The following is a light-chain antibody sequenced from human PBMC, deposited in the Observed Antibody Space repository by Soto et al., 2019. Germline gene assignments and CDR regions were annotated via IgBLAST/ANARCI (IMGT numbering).Light chain of an antibody. CDR2: WAS. Sequence: DIVMTQSPDSLAVSLGERATINCKSSQSVLYSSNNKNYLAWYQQKPGQPPKLLIYWASTRESGVPDRFSGSGSGTDFTPTISSLQAEDVAVYYCQQYYNTPYTFGQGTKLEIK. CDR1: QSVLYSSNNKNY. V-gene: IGKV4-1*01. J-gene: IGKJ2*01. CDR3: QQYYNTPYT.